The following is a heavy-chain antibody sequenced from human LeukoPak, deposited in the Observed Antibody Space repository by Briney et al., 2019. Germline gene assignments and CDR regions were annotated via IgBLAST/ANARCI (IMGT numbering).Heavy chain of an antibody. CDR3: ARCSGYGMDV. CDR2: MSFDGIHI. V-gene: IGHV3-30*09. D-gene: IGHD3-10*02. CDR1: GFTFSNYR. Sequence: GGSLRLSCAASGFTFSNYRMHWVRQAPGKGLEWVAVMSFDGIHIYYADSVKGRFAISRVNSKNTLYLQMHSLRGEDTSIYYCARCSGYGMDVWGQGTTVTASS. J-gene: IGHJ6*02.